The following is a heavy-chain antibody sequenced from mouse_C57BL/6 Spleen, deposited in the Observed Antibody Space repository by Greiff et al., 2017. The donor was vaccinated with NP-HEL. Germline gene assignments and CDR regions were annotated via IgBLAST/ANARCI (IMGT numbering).Heavy chain of an antibody. J-gene: IGHJ3*01. CDR3: ARGGLAYYSNYEFAY. CDR1: GYTFTSYW. CDR2: INPSNGGT. Sequence: QVQLQQPGTELVKPGASVKLSCKASGYTFTSYWMHWVKPRPGQGLEWIGNINPSNGGTNYNEKFKSKATLTVDKSSSTAYMQLSSLTSEDSAVYYCARGGLAYYSNYEFAYWGQGTLVTVSA. D-gene: IGHD2-5*01. V-gene: IGHV1-53*01.